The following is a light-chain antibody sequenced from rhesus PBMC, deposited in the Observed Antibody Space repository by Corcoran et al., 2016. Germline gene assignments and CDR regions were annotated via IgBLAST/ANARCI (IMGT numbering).Light chain of an antibody. CDR1: QAISNN. V-gene: IGKV1-25*02. CDR3: QHGYGVLVS. Sequence: DIQVTQSPSSLSASVGDTVTITCQASQAISNNLAWYQQKPGNVPKLLIYAASTLQTGVPSRFSGSGSGTDFTHTISSLQPEDFATYYCQHGYGVLVSFGQGTKVEIK. CDR2: AAS. J-gene: IGKJ2*01.